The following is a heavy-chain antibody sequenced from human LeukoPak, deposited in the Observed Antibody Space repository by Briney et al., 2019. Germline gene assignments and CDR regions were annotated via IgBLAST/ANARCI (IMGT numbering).Heavy chain of an antibody. J-gene: IGHJ6*03. CDR2: IYPDDSDT. CDR1: GYSFTSYW. D-gene: IGHD2-8*01. CDR3: ARHGHCTDGVCYSNYYYYMDF. Sequence: GESLKISCKGSGYSFTSYWIGWVRQMPGKGLEWTGIIYPDDSDTRYSPSFEGQVIISVDKSISTAYLQWSSLKASDTATYYCARHGHCTDGVCYSNYYYYMDFWGKGTTVTVSS. V-gene: IGHV5-51*01.